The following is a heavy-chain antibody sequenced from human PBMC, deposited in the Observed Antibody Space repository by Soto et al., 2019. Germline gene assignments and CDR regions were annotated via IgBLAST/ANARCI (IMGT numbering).Heavy chain of an antibody. CDR2: IYWDDDK. Sequence: QITLKESGPTLVKPTQTLTLTCTFSGFSFSTSKMCVGGIRQPPGKALEWLALIYWDDDKRYSPSLKSRLTITRDTSRNQVVLTLTNMDPVDTATYFCAGSEMATISGLLFHYWGQGTLVTVSS. D-gene: IGHD5-12*01. J-gene: IGHJ1*01. CDR3: AGSEMATISGLLFHY. CDR1: GFSFSTSKMC. V-gene: IGHV2-5*02.